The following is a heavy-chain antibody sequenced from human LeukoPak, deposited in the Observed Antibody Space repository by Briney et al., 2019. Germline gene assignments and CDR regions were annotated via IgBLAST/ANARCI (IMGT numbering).Heavy chain of an antibody. CDR2: MNPTTGNT. CDR1: EYTFTSYD. J-gene: IGHJ4*02. D-gene: IGHD3-22*01. Sequence: ASVKVSCKASEYTFTSYDINWGRQALGLGLEWRGWMNPTTGNTGYAQKYQGRVNMTRDTSKNTAYMEMRSLRSDDTAVYYCARDTRRYYYDSSGSWAYFDYWGQGTLVTVSS. CDR3: ARDTRRYYYDSSGSWAYFDY. V-gene: IGHV1-8*01.